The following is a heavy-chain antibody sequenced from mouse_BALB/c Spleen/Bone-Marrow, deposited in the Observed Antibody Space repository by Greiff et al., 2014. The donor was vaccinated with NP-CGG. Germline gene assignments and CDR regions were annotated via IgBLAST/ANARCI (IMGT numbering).Heavy chain of an antibody. D-gene: IGHD2-2*01. CDR3: ARSLYGYDWYFDV. J-gene: IGHJ1*01. CDR1: GYTFTSYV. V-gene: IGHV1-14*01. CDR2: INPYNDGT. Sequence: QLQQSGPELVKPGASVKMSCKASGYTFTSYVMHWVKQKPGQGLEXIGYINPYNDGTKYNEKFKGKATLTSDKSSSTAYMGLGSLTSEDSAVYYCARSLYGYDWYFDVWGAGTTVTVSS.